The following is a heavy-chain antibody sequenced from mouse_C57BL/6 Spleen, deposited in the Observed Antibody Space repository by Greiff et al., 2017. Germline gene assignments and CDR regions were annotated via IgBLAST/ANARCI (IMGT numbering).Heavy chain of an antibody. CDR3: ARGGTGAMDY. Sequence: EVKVVESGGGLVKPGGSLKLSCAASGFTFSDYGMHWVRQAPEQGLEWVAYISSGSSTIYYADTVKGRFTISRDNAKNTLFLQVTSLRSEDTAMYYCARGGTGAMDYWGQGTSVTVSS. CDR2: ISSGSSTI. CDR1: GFTFSDYG. J-gene: IGHJ4*01. D-gene: IGHD2-14*01. V-gene: IGHV5-17*01.